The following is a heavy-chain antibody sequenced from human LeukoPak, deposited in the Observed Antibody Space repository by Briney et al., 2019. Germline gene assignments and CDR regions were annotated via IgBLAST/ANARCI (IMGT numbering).Heavy chain of an antibody. CDR3: ARAFVGVNDAFDI. D-gene: IGHD2-15*01. CDR2: ISSSSSTI. CDR1: GFTFSSYS. V-gene: IGHV3-48*04. J-gene: IGHJ3*02. Sequence: GGSLRLSCAASGFTFSSYSMNWVRQAPGRGLEWVSYISSSSSTIYYADSVKGRFTISRDNAKNSLYLQMNSLRAEDTAVYYCARAFVGVNDAFDIWGQGTMVTVSS.